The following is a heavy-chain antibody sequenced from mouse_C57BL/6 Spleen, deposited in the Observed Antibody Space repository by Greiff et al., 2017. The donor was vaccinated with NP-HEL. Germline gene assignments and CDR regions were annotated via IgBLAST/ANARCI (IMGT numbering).Heavy chain of an antibody. J-gene: IGHJ1*03. D-gene: IGHD1-1*01. CDR3: ARQSITTVVPWYFDV. Sequence: DVHLVESGGDLVKPGGSLKLSCAASGFTFSSYGMSWVRQTPDKRLEWVATISSGGSYTYYPDRVKGRFTISRDNAKNTLYLQMSSLKSEDTAMYYCARQSITTVVPWYFDVWGTGTTVTVSS. CDR2: ISSGGSYT. CDR1: GFTFSSYG. V-gene: IGHV5-6*01.